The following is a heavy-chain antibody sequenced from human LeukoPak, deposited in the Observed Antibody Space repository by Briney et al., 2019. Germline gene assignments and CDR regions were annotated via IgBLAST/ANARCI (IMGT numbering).Heavy chain of an antibody. J-gene: IGHJ6*04. CDR2: INPNSGGT. CDR1: GYTFTSYG. Sequence: ASVKVSCKASGYTFTSYGISWVRQAPGQGLEWMGWINPNSGGTNYAQKFQGRVTMTRDTSISTAYMELSRLRSDDTAVYYCARDGPGYSSSWLSVWGKGTTVTVSS. CDR3: ARDGPGYSSSWLSV. D-gene: IGHD6-13*01. V-gene: IGHV1-2*02.